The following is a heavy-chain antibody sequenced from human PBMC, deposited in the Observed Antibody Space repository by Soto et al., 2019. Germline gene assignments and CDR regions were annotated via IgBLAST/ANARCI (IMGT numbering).Heavy chain of an antibody. CDR3: AAMTTLVREATIDYYGMDV. V-gene: IGHV1-69*12. J-gene: IGHJ6*02. CDR2: IIPIFGTA. CDR1: GGTFSSYA. Sequence: QVQLVQSGAEVKKPGSSVKVSCKASGGTFSSYAISWVRQAPGQGLEWMGGIIPIFGTANYAQKFQGRVTITAEESTVTAYMERSSLRSEYTAVYYCAAMTTLVREATIDYYGMDVWGQGTTVTVSS. D-gene: IGHD3-16*01.